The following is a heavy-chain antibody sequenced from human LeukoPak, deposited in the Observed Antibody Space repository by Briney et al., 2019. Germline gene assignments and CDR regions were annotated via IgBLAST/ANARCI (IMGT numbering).Heavy chain of an antibody. D-gene: IGHD6-13*01. Sequence: PGGSLRLSCVASGFTFKNYAMHWVRQAPGKGLEWLAVIFYDGTMQYYADSVKGRFTISRDNSKNTLYLQMNSLRAEDTAVYYCARVGYSSRGGFDYWGQGTLVTVSS. CDR1: GFTFKNYA. CDR3: ARVGYSSRGGFDY. J-gene: IGHJ4*02. V-gene: IGHV3-30*04. CDR2: IFYDGTMQ.